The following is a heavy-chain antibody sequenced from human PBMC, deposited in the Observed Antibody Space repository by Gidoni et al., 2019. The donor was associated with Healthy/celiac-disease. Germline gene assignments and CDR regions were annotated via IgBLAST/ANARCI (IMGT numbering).Heavy chain of an antibody. Sequence: QVQLVQSGAEVKKPGSSVTVSCKASGGTFSSYAISWVLQAPGQGLEWMGGIIPIFGTANYAQKFQGRVTITADKSTSTAYMELSRLRSEDTAVYYCAAYYGSGSYYSSPFDYWGQGTLVTVSS. CDR1: GGTFSSYA. CDR3: AAYYGSGSYYSSPFDY. D-gene: IGHD3-10*01. J-gene: IGHJ4*02. V-gene: IGHV1-69*06. CDR2: IIPIFGTA.